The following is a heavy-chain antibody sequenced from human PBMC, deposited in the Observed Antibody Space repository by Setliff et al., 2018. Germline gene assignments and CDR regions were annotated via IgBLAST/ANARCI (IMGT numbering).Heavy chain of an antibody. V-gene: IGHV1-2*04. CDR2: INPNSGGT. CDR3: ARRRYYYDSSGYRWGGFYFDY. CDR1: GYTSTGYY. D-gene: IGHD3-22*01. Sequence: ASVKVSCKASGYTSTGYYMHWVRQAPGQGLEWMGWINPNSGGTNYAQKFQGWVTMTRDTSISTAYMELSRLRSDDTAVYYCARRRYYYDSSGYRWGGFYFDYWGQGTLVTVSS. J-gene: IGHJ4*02.